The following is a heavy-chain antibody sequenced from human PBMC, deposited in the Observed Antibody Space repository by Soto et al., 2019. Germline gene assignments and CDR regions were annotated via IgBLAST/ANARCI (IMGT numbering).Heavy chain of an antibody. D-gene: IGHD6-19*01. Sequence: SETLSLTCGISGGSISTSNWWSWVRQPPEKGLEWIGQIYHNGDTIYNPSLESRVTISVDKSKNHFSLRLNSVTAADTAVYFCAKHSVHSSGFTDYWGQGTLVTVSS. CDR3: AKHSVHSSGFTDY. CDR1: GGSISTSNW. CDR2: IYHNGDT. V-gene: IGHV4-4*02. J-gene: IGHJ4*02.